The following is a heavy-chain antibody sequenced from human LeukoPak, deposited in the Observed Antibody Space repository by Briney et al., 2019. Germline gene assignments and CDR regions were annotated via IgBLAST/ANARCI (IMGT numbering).Heavy chain of an antibody. CDR3: ASGYSSGWLPDY. CDR1: GFTFSSYS. Sequence: PGGSLRLSCAPSGFTFSSYSMNWVRDAPGEGVEWVSSISSSSSYIYYADSVKGRFTISRDNAKNSLCLQMSSRRADGTALYCCASGYSSGWLPDYWGQGTLVSVPS. V-gene: IGHV3-21*01. D-gene: IGHD6-19*01. J-gene: IGHJ4*02. CDR2: ISSSSSYI.